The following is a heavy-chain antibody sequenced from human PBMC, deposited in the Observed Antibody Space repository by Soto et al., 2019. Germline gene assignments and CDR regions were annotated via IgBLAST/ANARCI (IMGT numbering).Heavy chain of an antibody. Sequence: PSETLSLTCTVSGGSISSYYWSWIRQPPGKGLEWIGYIYYSGSTNYNPSLKSRVTITVDTSKNQFSLKLSSVTAADTALYYCARGYGSGSYPYYYGMDVWGQGTTVTVSS. D-gene: IGHD3-10*01. CDR1: GGSISSYY. CDR3: ARGYGSGSYPYYYGMDV. J-gene: IGHJ6*02. V-gene: IGHV4-59*01. CDR2: IYYSGST.